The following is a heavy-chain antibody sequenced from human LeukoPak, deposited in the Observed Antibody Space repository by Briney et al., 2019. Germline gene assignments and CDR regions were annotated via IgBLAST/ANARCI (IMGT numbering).Heavy chain of an antibody. Sequence: PGGSLRLSCAASGFTFSSYAMSWVRQAPGKGLEWVSSISGSGGNTYYADSVKGRFNISRDNSKNTLYMQMNSLRAEDTAVYYCAKLVTHFDYWGQGTLVTVSS. CDR3: AKLVTHFDY. V-gene: IGHV3-23*01. CDR1: GFTFSSYA. CDR2: ISGSGGNT. J-gene: IGHJ4*02. D-gene: IGHD4-23*01.